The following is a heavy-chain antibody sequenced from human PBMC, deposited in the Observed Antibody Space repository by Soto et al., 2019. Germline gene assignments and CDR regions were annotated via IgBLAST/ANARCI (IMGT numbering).Heavy chain of an antibody. V-gene: IGHV4-61*01. CDR2: IYYSGST. J-gene: IGHJ4*02. Sequence: SETLSLSCTVSGGSVSSGSYYWSWIRQPPGKGLEWIGYIYYSGSTNYNPSLKSRVTISVDTSKNQFPLKVIFVTAADTAVYYCARDQSYGDYFDYWGQGTLCAVSS. D-gene: IGHD4-17*01. CDR3: ARDQSYGDYFDY. CDR1: GGSVSSGSYY.